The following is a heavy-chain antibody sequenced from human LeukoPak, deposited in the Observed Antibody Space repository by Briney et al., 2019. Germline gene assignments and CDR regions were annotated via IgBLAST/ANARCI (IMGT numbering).Heavy chain of an antibody. CDR3: ARDTVIAAAGPRGFDY. J-gene: IGHJ4*02. D-gene: IGHD6-13*01. CDR1: GGSISNYY. CDR2: FYARGNT. Sequence: PSETLSLTCNVSGGSISNYYWSWIRQPAGKGLEWIGRFYARGNTNYNPSLKSRVTMSVDTSKNQLSLKLTSVTAADTAVYYCARDTVIAAAGPRGFDYWGQGTLVTVSS. V-gene: IGHV4-4*07.